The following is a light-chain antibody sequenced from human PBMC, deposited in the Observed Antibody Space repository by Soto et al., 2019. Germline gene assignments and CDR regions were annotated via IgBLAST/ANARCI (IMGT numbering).Light chain of an antibody. J-gene: IGKJ4*01. V-gene: IGKV3-15*01. CDR3: HQYNMWPPLI. Sequence: EIVMTQSPATLSVSPGESATLSSRASQSIRSNLAWYQQKPGQAPRLLIYGASTRATGIPARFSGSGSGTEFTLTISGLQSEDFAVYYCHQYNMWPPLIFGGGTKVDIK. CDR2: GAS. CDR1: QSIRSN.